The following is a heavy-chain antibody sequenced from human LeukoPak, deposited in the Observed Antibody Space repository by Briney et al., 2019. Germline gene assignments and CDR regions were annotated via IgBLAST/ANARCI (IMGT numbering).Heavy chain of an antibody. CDR3: STSRPDRFIDS. D-gene: IGHD1-14*01. CDR2: INWNSVHI. V-gene: IGHV3-20*04. J-gene: IGHJ4*02. CDR1: GFTFSSYS. Sequence: GGSLRLSCAASGFTFSSYSMNWVRQAPGKGLEWVSGINWNSVHIGYADSVKGRFTIFRDNAQKSVHLQMFSLRPEDTALYYCSTSRPDRFIDSWGQGTLVTVST.